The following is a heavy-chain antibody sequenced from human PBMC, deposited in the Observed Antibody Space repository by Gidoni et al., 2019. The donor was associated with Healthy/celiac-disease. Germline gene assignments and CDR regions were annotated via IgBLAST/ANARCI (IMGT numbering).Heavy chain of an antibody. V-gene: IGHV3-33*01. CDR2: IWYDGSNK. J-gene: IGHJ6*02. Sequence: QVQLVESGGGVVQPGRSLRLSCAASGFTFSHYGMHWVRQAPGKGLEWVAVIWYDGSNKYYADAVKGRFTISRDNSKNTLYLKMNSLRAEDTAVYYCEADYSMVRGVIIMMPYYGMDVWGQGTTVTVSS. CDR1: GFTFSHYG. CDR3: EADYSMVRGVIIMMPYYGMDV. D-gene: IGHD3-10*01.